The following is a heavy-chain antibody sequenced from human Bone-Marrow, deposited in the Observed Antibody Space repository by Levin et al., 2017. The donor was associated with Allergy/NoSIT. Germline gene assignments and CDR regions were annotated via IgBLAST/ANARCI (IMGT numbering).Heavy chain of an antibody. V-gene: IGHV3-13*01. CDR3: AREGPSWAFGF. CDR1: GFPFPTSD. J-gene: IGHJ3*01. Sequence: GGSLRLSCAASGFPFPTSDMHWVRQVAGKGLEWVSGIGTGDDTYYADSLKGRFTISRENAKNSLYLQMNSLTTGDTAVYYCAREGPSWAFGFWGQGTVVTVSS. CDR2: IGTGDDT.